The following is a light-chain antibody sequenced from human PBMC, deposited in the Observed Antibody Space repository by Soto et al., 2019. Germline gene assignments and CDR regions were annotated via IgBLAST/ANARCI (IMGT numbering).Light chain of an antibody. CDR2: GAS. CDR1: QSIGIY. V-gene: IGKV3-11*01. Sequence: EIVLRQSPATLSLSPGERATACGRAIQSIGIYLAWYRQKPGQAPRLLIYGASNRATGIPARFSGSGSGTDFTLTITSLEPEDFAVYYCQHRSNWPGTWTFGQGTKVDI. J-gene: IGKJ1*01. CDR3: QHRSNWPGTWT.